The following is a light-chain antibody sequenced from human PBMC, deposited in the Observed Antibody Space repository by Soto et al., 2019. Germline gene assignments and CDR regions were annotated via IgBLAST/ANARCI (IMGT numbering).Light chain of an antibody. J-gene: IGKJ1*01. CDR3: QQYNSYPWT. Sequence: IQMTQSPSTLSAXVGDRVTITCRASQSISGWLAWYQQKPGKAPKLLIYDVSSLESGVPSRFXGSGSGTEFTLAISSLQPDDFATYYCQQYNSYPWTFGQGTKVEIK. CDR1: QSISGW. V-gene: IGKV1-5*01. CDR2: DVS.